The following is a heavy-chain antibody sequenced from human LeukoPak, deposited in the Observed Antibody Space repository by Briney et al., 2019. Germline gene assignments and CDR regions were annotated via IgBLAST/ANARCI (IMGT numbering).Heavy chain of an antibody. CDR3: ARGYGGGDY. CDR2: ISISGSTI. Sequence: GGSLRLSCAASGFTFSNYEMNRVRQAPGKGLEWVSYISISGSTIYYADSVKGRFTISRDNAKNSLYLQMNSLRADDTAVYYCARGYGGGDYWGQGTLVTVSS. V-gene: IGHV3-48*03. CDR1: GFTFSNYE. D-gene: IGHD4-23*01. J-gene: IGHJ4*02.